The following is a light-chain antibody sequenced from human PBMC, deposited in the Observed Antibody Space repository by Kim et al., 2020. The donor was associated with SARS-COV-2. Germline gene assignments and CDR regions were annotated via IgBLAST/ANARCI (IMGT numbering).Light chain of an antibody. CDR3: AVWDDSLSGRV. Sequence: GQGVTISCSGGSFNIGTNYVYWYQQFPGTAPKLLIYQNDQRPSGVPDRFSGSKSGTSASLAISGLRPEDEADYYCAVWDDSLSGRVFGGGTQLTVL. J-gene: IGLJ2*01. V-gene: IGLV1-47*01. CDR1: SFNIGTNY. CDR2: QND.